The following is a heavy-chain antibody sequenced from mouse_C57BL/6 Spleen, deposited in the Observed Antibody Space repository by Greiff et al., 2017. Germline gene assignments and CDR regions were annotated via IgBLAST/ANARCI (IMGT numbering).Heavy chain of an antibody. J-gene: IGHJ4*01. CDR1: GYTFTSYW. Sequence: VQLQQPGTELVKPGASVKLSCKASGYTFTSYWMHWVKQRPGQGLEWIGNINPSNGGTNYNEKFKSKATLTVDKSSSTAYMQLSSLTSEDVAVYYCARETYGYEGHYYAMDYWGQGTSVTVSS. CDR3: ARETYGYEGHYYAMDY. V-gene: IGHV1-53*01. CDR2: INPSNGGT. D-gene: IGHD2-2*01.